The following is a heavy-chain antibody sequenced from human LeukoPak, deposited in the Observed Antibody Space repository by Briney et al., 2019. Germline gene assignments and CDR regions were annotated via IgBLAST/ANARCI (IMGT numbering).Heavy chain of an antibody. D-gene: IGHD2-2*03. J-gene: IGHJ6*03. CDR3: AREAGGYCSSTSCYPMDV. CDR1: GGSISRDY. V-gene: IGHV4-59*01. CDR2: IYYTGST. Sequence: PSETLSLTCTVSGGSISRDYWSWIRQPPGKGLEWIGYIYYTGSTNYNPSLKSRVTISVDTSKNQFSLKLSSVTAADTAVYYCAREAGGYCSSTSCYPMDVWGKGTTVTVSS.